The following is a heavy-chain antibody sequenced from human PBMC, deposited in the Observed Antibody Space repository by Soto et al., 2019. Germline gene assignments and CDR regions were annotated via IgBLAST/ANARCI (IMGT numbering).Heavy chain of an antibody. D-gene: IGHD3-3*01. CDR2: IYSGGST. V-gene: IGHV3-53*04. Sequence: PGGSLRISCAASGLTVSINYRSWVRQAPGKGLEWVSVIYSGGSTYYADSVKGRFTISRHNSKNTLYLQMNSLRAEDTAVYYCARGGPWNGGDGDGGKRITIFGVAPRTPGVFDPWGQGTLVTVSS. CDR1: GLTVSINY. CDR3: ARGGPWNGGDGDGGKRITIFGVAPRTPGVFDP. J-gene: IGHJ5*02.